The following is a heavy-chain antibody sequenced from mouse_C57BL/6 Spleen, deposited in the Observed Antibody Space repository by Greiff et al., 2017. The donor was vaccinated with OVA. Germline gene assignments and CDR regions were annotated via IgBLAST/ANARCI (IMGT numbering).Heavy chain of an antibody. CDR1: GYSITSGYY. CDR2: ISYDGSN. J-gene: IGHJ2*01. Sequence: ESGPGLVKPSQSLSLTCSVTGYSITSGYYWNWIRQFPGNKLEWMGYISYDGSNNYNPSLKNRISITRDTSKNQFFLKLNSVTTEDTATYYCARGTYYFDYWGQGTTLTVSS. V-gene: IGHV3-6*01. CDR3: ARGTYYFDY.